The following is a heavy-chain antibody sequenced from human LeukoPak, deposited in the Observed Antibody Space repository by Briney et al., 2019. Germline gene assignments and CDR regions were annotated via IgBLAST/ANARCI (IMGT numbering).Heavy chain of an antibody. V-gene: IGHV4-4*07. Sequence: SETLSLTCTVSGGSIRSYYWNWIRQPAGKGLEWIGRIYTSGSTNYNPSLKSRVTISVDTSKNQFSLKLSSVTAADTAVYYCARHKGYYYGSGSYSNWDYFDYWGQGTLVTVSS. D-gene: IGHD3-10*01. CDR3: ARHKGYYYGSGSYSNWDYFDY. J-gene: IGHJ4*02. CDR2: IYTSGST. CDR1: GGSIRSYY.